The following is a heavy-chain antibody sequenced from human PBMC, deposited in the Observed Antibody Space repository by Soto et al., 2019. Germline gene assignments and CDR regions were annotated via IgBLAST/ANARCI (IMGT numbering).Heavy chain of an antibody. CDR3: ARDLGLAARPAAFDI. CDR1: GGSISSYY. D-gene: IGHD6-6*01. J-gene: IGHJ3*02. Sequence: SETLSLTYTVSGGSISSYYWSWIRQPPGKGLEWIGYIYYRGSTNYNPSLKSRVTISVDTSKNQFSLKLSSVTAADTAVYYCARDLGLAARPAAFDIWGQGTMVTVSS. CDR2: IYYRGST. V-gene: IGHV4-59*01.